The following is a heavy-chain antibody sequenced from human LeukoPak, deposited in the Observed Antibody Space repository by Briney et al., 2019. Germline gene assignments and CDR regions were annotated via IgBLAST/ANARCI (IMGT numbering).Heavy chain of an antibody. Sequence: SETLSLTCTVSGGSISSGSYYWSWIRQPAGKGLEWIGRIYTSGSTNYNPSLKSRVTISVDTSKNQFSLKLSSVTAADTAVYYCARDSPTGLRLGELSYAFDIWGQGTMVTVSS. CDR2: IYTSGST. J-gene: IGHJ3*02. CDR1: GGSISSGSYY. V-gene: IGHV4-61*02. CDR3: ARDSPTGLRLGELSYAFDI. D-gene: IGHD3-16*02.